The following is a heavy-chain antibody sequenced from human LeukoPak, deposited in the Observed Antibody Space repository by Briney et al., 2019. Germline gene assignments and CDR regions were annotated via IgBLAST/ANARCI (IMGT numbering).Heavy chain of an antibody. Sequence: GESLKISRKGSGYSFTSYWIGWVRQMPGKGPDWMGIIYPGDSDTRYSPSFQGQVTISADKSISTAYLQWSSLKASDTAMYYCARRLIDYDSSGYYFDYWGQGTLITVSS. CDR2: IYPGDSDT. D-gene: IGHD3-22*01. V-gene: IGHV5-51*01. J-gene: IGHJ4*02. CDR3: ARRLIDYDSSGYYFDY. CDR1: GYSFTSYW.